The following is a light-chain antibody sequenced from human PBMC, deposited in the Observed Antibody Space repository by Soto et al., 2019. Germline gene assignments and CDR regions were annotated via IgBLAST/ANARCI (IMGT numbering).Light chain of an antibody. CDR1: QSISSY. CDR3: QQSHSIPFA. J-gene: IGKJ1*01. Sequence: DIQMTQSPSSLSASVGDRVTITCRASQSISSYLNWYQQSPGKAPKLLIYGASTLQSGVPSRFSGSGSGTDFTFTISSLQPEDFATYYCQQSHSIPFAFGQGTKVEIK. V-gene: IGKV1-39*01. CDR2: GAS.